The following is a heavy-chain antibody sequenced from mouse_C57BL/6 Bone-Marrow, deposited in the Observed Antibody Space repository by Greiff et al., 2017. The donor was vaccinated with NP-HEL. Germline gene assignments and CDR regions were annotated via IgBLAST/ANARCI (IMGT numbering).Heavy chain of an antibody. CDR3: ARSGDGYYYYYAMDY. CDR2: IDPGSGGT. J-gene: IGHJ4*01. Sequence: VQLQQSGAELVKPGASVKISCKASGYTFTDYYIHWVKQRPGQGLEWIGKIDPGSGGTYYNEKFKGKATLTADKPSSTAYMQLSSLTSEDSAVYFCARSGDGYYYYYAMDYWGQGTSVTVSS. D-gene: IGHD2-3*01. CDR1: GYTFTDYY. V-gene: IGHV1-77*01.